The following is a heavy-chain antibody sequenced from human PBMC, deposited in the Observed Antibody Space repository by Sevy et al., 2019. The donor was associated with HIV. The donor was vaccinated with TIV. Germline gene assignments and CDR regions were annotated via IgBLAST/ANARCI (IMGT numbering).Heavy chain of an antibody. CDR1: GFTFSSYS. D-gene: IGHD6-6*01. Sequence: GGSLRLSCAASGFTFSSYSMNWVRQAPGKGLEWVSSISGISNYIYYADSAQGRFSISRDNAKDSLYLQMNSLRVEDTAIYYCARGVQTYDAFDIWGQGTMVTVSS. V-gene: IGHV3-21*01. CDR3: ARGVQTYDAFDI. J-gene: IGHJ3*02. CDR2: ISGISNYI.